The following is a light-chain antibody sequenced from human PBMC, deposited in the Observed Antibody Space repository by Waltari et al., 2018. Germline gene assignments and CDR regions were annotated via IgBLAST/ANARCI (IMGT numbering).Light chain of an antibody. Sequence: CSATQSVRVFLAWYLQKAGQAPRLLIYGASTRANGIPDGFSGSVSGTDFSLTISRLEPDDFAVYHCRHYERFPATFGEGTKVEIK. J-gene: IGKJ1*01. CDR1: QSVRVF. CDR3: RHYERFPAT. V-gene: IGKV3-20*01. CDR2: GAS.